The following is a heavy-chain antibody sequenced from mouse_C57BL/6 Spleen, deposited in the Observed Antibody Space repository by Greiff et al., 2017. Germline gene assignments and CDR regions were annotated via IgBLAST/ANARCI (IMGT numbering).Heavy chain of an antibody. CDR3: ARSGGLWYFDV. V-gene: IGHV1-4*01. CDR1: GYTFTSYT. Sequence: VQLQQSGAELARPGASVKMSCKASGYTFTSYTMHWVKQRPGQGLEWIGYINPSSGYTKYNQKFKDKATLTADKSSSTAYMQLSSLTSEDAAVYYWARSGGLWYFDVWGTGTTGTVAS. J-gene: IGHJ1*03. CDR2: INPSSGYT.